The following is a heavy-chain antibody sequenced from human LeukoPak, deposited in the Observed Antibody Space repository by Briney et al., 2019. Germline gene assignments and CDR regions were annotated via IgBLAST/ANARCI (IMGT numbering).Heavy chain of an antibody. V-gene: IGHV3-74*01. Sequence: PGGSLRLSCAASGFTFSSYWMHWVRQAPGKGLMWVSRINSDGSSTTYADSVKGRFTISRDNAKNSLYLQMNSLRAEDTAVYYCARDLQYSSSWSSWGQGTLVTVSS. CDR2: INSDGSST. D-gene: IGHD6-13*01. J-gene: IGHJ5*02. CDR3: ARDLQYSSSWSS. CDR1: GFTFSSYW.